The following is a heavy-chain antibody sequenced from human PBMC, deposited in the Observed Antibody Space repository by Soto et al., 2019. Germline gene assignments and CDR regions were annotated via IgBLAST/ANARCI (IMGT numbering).Heavy chain of an antibody. CDR1: GFTFSSYS. CDR2: ISGSGGST. CDR3: AKDRGGSGWYHHYYYYGMDV. D-gene: IGHD6-19*01. Sequence: PGGSLRLSCAASGFTFSSYSMNWVRQAPGKGLEWVSAISGSGGSTYYADSVKGRFTISRDNSKNTLYLQMNSLRAEDTAVYYCAKDRGGSGWYHHYYYYGMDVWGQGTTVTVS. J-gene: IGHJ6*02. V-gene: IGHV3-23*01.